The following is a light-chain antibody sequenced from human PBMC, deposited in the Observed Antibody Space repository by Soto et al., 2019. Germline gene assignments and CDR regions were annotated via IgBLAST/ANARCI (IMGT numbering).Light chain of an antibody. CDR2: DES. V-gene: IGKV3-15*01. CDR3: QKFNKWPWT. J-gene: IGKJ1*01. CDR1: ESVGTN. Sequence: EILMTHSPVTLSVSPEEIANLSRRASESVGTNLAWYQQKPGQPPRLLIYDESTRETGVTHRFSGSGSGKEFTITISNLQYEDFATYFCQKFNKWPWTGGQGTKG.